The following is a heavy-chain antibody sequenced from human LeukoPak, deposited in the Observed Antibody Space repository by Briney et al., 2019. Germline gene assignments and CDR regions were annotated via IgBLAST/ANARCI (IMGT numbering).Heavy chain of an antibody. CDR1: GGSITNYY. Sequence: PSETLSLTCTVSGGSITNYYWTWIRQPAGKGLEWIGRIYTTGSTDYNPSLKSRVTMSVATSKNQFSLKLSSVTAADTAVYYCARFGRGYASGGPLFDYWGQGTLLTVSS. D-gene: IGHD3-22*01. J-gene: IGHJ4*02. CDR2: IYTTGST. CDR3: ARFGRGYASGGPLFDY. V-gene: IGHV4-4*07.